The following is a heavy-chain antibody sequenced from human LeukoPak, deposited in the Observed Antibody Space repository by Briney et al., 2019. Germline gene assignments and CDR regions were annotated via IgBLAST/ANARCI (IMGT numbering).Heavy chain of an antibody. Sequence: GGSLRLSCAASGFTFSSCEMNWVRQARGKGLEWIAYIRSSGSVIFYADSVKGRFTLSRDNAKNLLHLQMSSLRAEDTAVNNWARDWLRLGYWGQGTLVTVSS. V-gene: IGHV3-48*03. D-gene: IGHD5-12*01. CDR1: GFTFSSCE. J-gene: IGHJ4*02. CDR3: ARDWLRLGY. CDR2: IRSSGSVI.